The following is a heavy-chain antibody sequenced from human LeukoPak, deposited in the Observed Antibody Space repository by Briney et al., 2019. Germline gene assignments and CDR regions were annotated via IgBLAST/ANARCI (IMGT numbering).Heavy chain of an antibody. J-gene: IGHJ4*02. CDR2: ISHDGRSK. D-gene: IGHD1-26*01. Sequence: GRSLRLSCAASGFILSSNAVHWVRQAPGKGLEWVAVISHDGRSKYYAGSVKGRFTISRDISRNTLYLQMDSLRAEDTALYHCARVASGTYYVVDYWGQGTLVTVSS. CDR1: GFILSSNA. CDR3: ARVASGTYYVVDY. V-gene: IGHV3-30*04.